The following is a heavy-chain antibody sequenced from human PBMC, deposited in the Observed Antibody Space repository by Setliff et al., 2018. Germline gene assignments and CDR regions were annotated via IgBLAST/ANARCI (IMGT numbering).Heavy chain of an antibody. CDR2: IIPIYGTA. D-gene: IGHD7-27*01. V-gene: IGHV1-69*13. CDR1: GGTFSTYP. J-gene: IGHJ5*02. CDR3: ARATGAPNWFDP. Sequence: VASVKVSCKSSGGTFSTYPINWVRQAPGQGLEWMGGIIPIYGTANYAQKFQDRVTITADESTNTAYMELSSLRSDDSAMYYCARATGAPNWFDPWGQGTQVTVSS.